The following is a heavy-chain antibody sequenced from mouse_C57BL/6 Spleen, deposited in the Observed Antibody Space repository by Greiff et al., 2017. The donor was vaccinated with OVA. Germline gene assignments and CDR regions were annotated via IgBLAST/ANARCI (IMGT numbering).Heavy chain of an antibody. Sequence: VQLQQPGAELVKPGASVKLSCKASGYTFTSYWMPWVKQRPGRGLEWIGRIDPKSGGTKYNEKFKSKATLTVDKPSSTAYMQLSSLTSEDSAVDYCVSGRKTDVAWFAYWGQGTLVTVSA. CDR1: GYTFTSYW. V-gene: IGHV1-72*01. CDR2: IDPKSGGT. J-gene: IGHJ3*01. CDR3: VSGRKTDVAWFAY.